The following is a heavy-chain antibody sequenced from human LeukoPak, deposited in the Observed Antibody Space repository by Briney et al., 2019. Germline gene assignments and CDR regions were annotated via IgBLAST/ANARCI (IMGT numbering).Heavy chain of an antibody. J-gene: IGHJ4*02. Sequence: PGGSLRLSCAASGFTFSSYAMSWVRQAPGKGLEWVSSISGSGGSTYYADSVKGRFTISRDNSKNTLYLQMNSLRAEDTAVYYCAKTPYSSGWWYYFDYWGQGTLVTVSS. CDR1: GFTFSSYA. D-gene: IGHD6-19*01. V-gene: IGHV3-23*01. CDR3: AKTPYSSGWWYYFDY. CDR2: ISGSGGST.